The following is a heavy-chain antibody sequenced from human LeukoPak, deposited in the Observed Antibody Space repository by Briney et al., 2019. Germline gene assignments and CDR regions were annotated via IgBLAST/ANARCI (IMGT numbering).Heavy chain of an antibody. CDR1: GFTFSTYG. CDR2: ISHDGSKT. V-gene: IGHV3-30*18. J-gene: IGHJ4*02. D-gene: IGHD2-15*01. Sequence: SGGSLRLSCAASGFTFSTYGMHWVRQAPGKGLEWVAVISHDGSKTYYADSVKGRFTISRDNSKNTLYLQMNSLRAEDTAPYYCAKGILDVQYCSGGSCYYFDYWGQGTLVTVSS. CDR3: AKGILDVQYCSGGSCYYFDY.